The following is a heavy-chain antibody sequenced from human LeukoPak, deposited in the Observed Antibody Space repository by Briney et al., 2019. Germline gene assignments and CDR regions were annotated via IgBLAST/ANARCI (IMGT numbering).Heavy chain of an antibody. CDR1: GFTFSSYA. CDR3: AKDRGGYSSGCFDY. Sequence: GESLRLSCAASGFTFSSYAMSWVRQAPGKGLEWVSSISGSAVYTYHADSVRGRFTISRDNSKNTLYLQMNSLRAEDTAVYYCAKDRGGYSSGCFDYWGQGTLVSVSS. D-gene: IGHD3-22*01. J-gene: IGHJ4*02. CDR2: ISGSAVYT. V-gene: IGHV3-23*01.